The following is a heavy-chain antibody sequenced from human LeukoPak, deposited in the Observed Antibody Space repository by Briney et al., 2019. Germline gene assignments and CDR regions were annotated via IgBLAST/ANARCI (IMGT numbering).Heavy chain of an antibody. CDR2: ISAYNGNT. J-gene: IGHJ6*02. CDR1: GYTFTSYG. V-gene: IGHV1-18*01. Sequence: ASVKVSCKASGYTFTSYGISWVRQAPGQGLEWMGWISAYNGNTNYAQKLQGRVTMTTDTSTSIAYMELRSLRSDDTAVYYCARDGCSGGSCSPYYYYYGMDVWGQGTTVTVSS. D-gene: IGHD2-15*01. CDR3: ARDGCSGGSCSPYYYYYGMDV.